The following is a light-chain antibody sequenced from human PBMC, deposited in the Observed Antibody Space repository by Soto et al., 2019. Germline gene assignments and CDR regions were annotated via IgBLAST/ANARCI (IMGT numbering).Light chain of an antibody. CDR2: DTS. V-gene: IGKV1-5*01. Sequence: DIQMTHSPSTLSASVGDRVTITCRASEFISSWLVWYQQKPGKAPKLLIYDTSTLASGVPSRFSGSGSGTDFTLTISSLQPDDFATYYCQQYNTFSWTFGPGTRVEIK. CDR3: QQYNTFSWT. CDR1: EFISSW. J-gene: IGKJ1*01.